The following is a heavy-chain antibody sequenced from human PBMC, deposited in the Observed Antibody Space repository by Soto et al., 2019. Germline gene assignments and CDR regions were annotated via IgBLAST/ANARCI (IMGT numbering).Heavy chain of an antibody. Sequence: GGSLRLSCAASGFTFSSYSMNWVRQAPGKGLEWVSSISSSSSYIYYADSVKGRFTISRDNAKNSLYLQMNSLRAEDTAVYYCAREIIAVAVPDYWGQGTLVTVSS. D-gene: IGHD6-19*01. CDR2: ISSSSSYI. CDR3: AREIIAVAVPDY. CDR1: GFTFSSYS. J-gene: IGHJ4*02. V-gene: IGHV3-21*01.